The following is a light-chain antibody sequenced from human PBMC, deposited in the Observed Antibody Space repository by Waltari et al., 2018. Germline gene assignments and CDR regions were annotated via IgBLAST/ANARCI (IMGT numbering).Light chain of an antibody. V-gene: IGKV1-39*01. Sequence: DIQMTQSPSSLSASVGDRVTITCRASQSISSYLNWYPQKPGKAPNLLIYAASSLQSGVPSRFSGSGSGTDFTLTISSLQPEDFATYYCQQSYSTPRTFGQGTKVEIK. J-gene: IGKJ1*01. CDR1: QSISSY. CDR2: AAS. CDR3: QQSYSTPRT.